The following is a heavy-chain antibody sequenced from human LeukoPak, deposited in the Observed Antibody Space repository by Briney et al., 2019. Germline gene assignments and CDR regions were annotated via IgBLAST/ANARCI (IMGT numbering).Heavy chain of an antibody. CDR3: ARGAFDYYDSSGLYYFDY. J-gene: IGHJ4*02. Sequence: GGSLRLSCAASGFTVSSNYMSWVRQAPGKGLEWVSVIYSGGSTYYADSVEGRFTISRDNSKNTLYLQMNSLRAEDTAVYYCARGAFDYYDSSGLYYFDYWGQGTLVTVSS. V-gene: IGHV3-53*01. CDR2: IYSGGST. D-gene: IGHD3-22*01. CDR1: GFTVSSNY.